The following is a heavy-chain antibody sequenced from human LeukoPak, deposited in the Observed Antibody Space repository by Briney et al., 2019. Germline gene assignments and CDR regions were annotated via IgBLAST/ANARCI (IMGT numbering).Heavy chain of an antibody. Sequence: GGSLCISCAASGFTSRSYSTHWVRQAPGKGLVWVSRTNSDGSSRSYADSVKGRFTISRDNAKNTLYLQMNSVRAEDTAVYYCARDASTGSGDMDDWGQGTTVTVSS. CDR3: ARDASTGSGDMDD. CDR1: GFTSRSYS. J-gene: IGHJ6*02. CDR2: TNSDGSSR. D-gene: IGHD3-10*01. V-gene: IGHV3-74*01.